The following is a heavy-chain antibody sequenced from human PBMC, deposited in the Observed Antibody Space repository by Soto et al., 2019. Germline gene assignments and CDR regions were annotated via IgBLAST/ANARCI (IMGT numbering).Heavy chain of an antibody. J-gene: IGHJ4*02. CDR1: GGSISSSSYY. CDR2: IHYSGST. D-gene: IGHD6-19*01. V-gene: IGHV4-39*07. Sequence: PSETLSLTCTVSGGSISSSSYYWGWIRQPPGKGLEWIGHIHYSGSTNYNPSLKSRVTISVHTSNSQFSLELSSVTAADTAVYYCARGLITGSHYSGGWYYFDSWGQGTQVTVSS. CDR3: ARGLITGSHYSGGWYYFDS.